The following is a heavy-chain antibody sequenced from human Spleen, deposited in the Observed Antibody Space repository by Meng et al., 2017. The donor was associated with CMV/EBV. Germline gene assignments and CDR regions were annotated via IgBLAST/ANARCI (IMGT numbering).Heavy chain of an antibody. V-gene: IGHV1-2*02. J-gene: IGHJ6*02. CDR3: ARGEALRYFDWLLPHSGNYYYYGMDV. Sequence: VRQAPGQGLEWMGWINPNSGGTNYAQKFQGRGTMTRDTSISTAYMELSRLRSDDTAVYYCARGEALRYFDWLLPHSGNYYYYGMDVWGQGTTVTVSS. D-gene: IGHD3-9*01. CDR2: INPNSGGT.